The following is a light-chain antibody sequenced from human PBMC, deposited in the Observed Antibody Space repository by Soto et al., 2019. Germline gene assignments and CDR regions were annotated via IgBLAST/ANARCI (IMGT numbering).Light chain of an antibody. CDR3: QQLNSFPLT. J-gene: IGKJ5*01. V-gene: IGKV3-15*01. Sequence: EVVMTQSPAALSVSPGERATLSCRASQTVSRNLAWYQQRPGQAPRLLIYDISNRATGVPLRFSGSGSGTDFTLTISDLQPEDFATYYCQQLNSFPLTFGQGTRLEI. CDR2: DIS. CDR1: QTVSRN.